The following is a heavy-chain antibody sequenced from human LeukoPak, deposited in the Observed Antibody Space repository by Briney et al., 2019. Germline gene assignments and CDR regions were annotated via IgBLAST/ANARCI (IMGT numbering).Heavy chain of an antibody. J-gene: IGHJ4*02. V-gene: IGHV3-23*01. CDR1: SNYA. Sequence: GGSLRLSCAAFSNYAMGWVRQAPGKGLEWVSVISGGGSSTFYADSVKGRFTVSRGDSKNTLYLQMISLRAEDTAVYYCAKAPTSYLPLYYFDYWGQGTLVTVSS. CDR3: AKAPTSYLPLYYFDY. CDR2: ISGGGSST. D-gene: IGHD1-14*01.